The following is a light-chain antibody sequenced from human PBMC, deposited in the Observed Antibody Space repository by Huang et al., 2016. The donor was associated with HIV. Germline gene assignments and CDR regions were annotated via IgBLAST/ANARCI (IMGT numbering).Light chain of an antibody. Sequence: IVMTQTPLSLSVTPGQPASISCKSSESLLHSDGKTCLCWYLQKPGQSPQLLIHEVSTRCSGVPDRFSGSGSGTDFTLNISRLEAEDVGIYYCMQTIQLPYTFGQGAKLEIK. CDR3: MQTIQLPYT. V-gene: IGKV2D-29*02. CDR2: EVS. J-gene: IGKJ2*01. CDR1: ESLLHSDGKTC.